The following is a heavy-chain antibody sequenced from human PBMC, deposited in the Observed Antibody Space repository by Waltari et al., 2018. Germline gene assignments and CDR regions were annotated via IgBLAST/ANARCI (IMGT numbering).Heavy chain of an antibody. V-gene: IGHV4-34*01. J-gene: IGHJ6*02. CDR3: ARVVLGYCSSTSCYDYYYGMDV. D-gene: IGHD2-2*01. Sequence: QVQLQQWGAGLLTPSEPRSLTSAVYGGSFSGYYWIWILQPPGKGLEWIGEINHSGSTNYNPSLKSRVTISVDTSKTQFSLKLSSVTAADTAVYYCARVVLGYCSSTSCYDYYYGMDVWGQGTTVTVSS. CDR2: INHSGST. CDR1: GGSFSGYY.